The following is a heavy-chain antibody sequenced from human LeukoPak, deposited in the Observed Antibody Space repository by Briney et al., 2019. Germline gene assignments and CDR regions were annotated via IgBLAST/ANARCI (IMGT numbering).Heavy chain of an antibody. D-gene: IGHD6-19*01. CDR3: AIMTLRGSGWYDGVDY. Sequence: PGGSLRLSCAASGFTFSSYGMHWVRQAPGKGLEWVAFIRYDGSNKYYADSVKGRFTISRDNSKNTLYLQMNSLIAEDTAVYYCAIMTLRGSGWYDGVDYWGQGTLVTVSS. CDR2: IRYDGSNK. J-gene: IGHJ4*02. CDR1: GFTFSSYG. V-gene: IGHV3-30*02.